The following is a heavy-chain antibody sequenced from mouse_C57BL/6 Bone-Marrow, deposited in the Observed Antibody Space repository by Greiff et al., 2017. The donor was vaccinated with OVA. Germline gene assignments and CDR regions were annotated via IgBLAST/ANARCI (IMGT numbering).Heavy chain of an antibody. Sequence: SGYTFTDYYMNWVKQSHGKSLEWIGDINPNNGGTSYNQKCKGKATLTVDKSSSTAYMELRSLTSEDSAVYYCARQGLPAWFAYWGQGTLVTVSA. V-gene: IGHV1-26*01. CDR2: INPNNGGT. J-gene: IGHJ3*01. CDR3: ARQGLPAWFAY. CDR1: GYTFTDYY. D-gene: IGHD2-2*01.